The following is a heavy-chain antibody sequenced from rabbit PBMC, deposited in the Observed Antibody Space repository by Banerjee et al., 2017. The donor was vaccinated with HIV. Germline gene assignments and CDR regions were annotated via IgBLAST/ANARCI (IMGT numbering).Heavy chain of an antibody. J-gene: IGHJ4*01. D-gene: IGHD7-1*01. V-gene: IGHV1S40*01. Sequence: QSLEESGGDLVKPGASLTLTCTASGFSFSSGYDMCWVRQAPGKGLEWIACIYVGSSNTYYAYWAKGRFTISKTSSTTVTLQMTSLTAADTATYFCARDYVGGGTGDFDLWGPGTLVTVS. CDR3: ARDYVGGGTGDFDL. CDR1: GFSFSSGYD. CDR2: IYVGSSNT.